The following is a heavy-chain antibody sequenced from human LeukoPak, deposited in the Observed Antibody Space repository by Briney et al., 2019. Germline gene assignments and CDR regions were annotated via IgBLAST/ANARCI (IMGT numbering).Heavy chain of an antibody. CDR1: GYSFTSYW. V-gene: IGHV5-51*01. Sequence: GESLKISCKGSGYSFTSYWIGWVRQMPGKGLEWMGIIYPGDSDTRYSPSFQGLVTISADKSISTAYLQWSSLKASDTAMYYCARHGPDYGDYLCYDYWGQGTLVTVSS. J-gene: IGHJ4*02. CDR3: ARHGPDYGDYLCYDY. D-gene: IGHD4-17*01. CDR2: IYPGDSDT.